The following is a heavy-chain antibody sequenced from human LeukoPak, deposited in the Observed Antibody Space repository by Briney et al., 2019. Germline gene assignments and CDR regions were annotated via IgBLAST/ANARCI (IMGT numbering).Heavy chain of an antibody. CDR1: GFIFSDYW. V-gene: IGHV3-74*01. CDR2: INTDGSRT. CDR3: ARLRSSSWYSPFDY. J-gene: IGHJ4*02. D-gene: IGHD6-13*01. Sequence: GGSLRLSCAGSGFIFSDYWVHWVRQAPGKGLVWVSRINTDGSRTDYADAVKGRFTISRDNAKNTLYLQMNSLSAEDTAVYYCARLRSSSWYSPFDYWGQGTLVTVSS.